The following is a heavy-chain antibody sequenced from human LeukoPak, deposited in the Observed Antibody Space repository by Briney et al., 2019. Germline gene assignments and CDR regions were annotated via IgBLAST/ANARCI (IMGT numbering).Heavy chain of an antibody. CDR2: ISWNSGSI. Sequence: GGSLRLSCAASGFTFDDYAMHWVQQAPGKGLEWVSGISWNSGSIGYADSVKGRFTISRDNAKNSLYLQMNSLRAEDTALYYCAKDSGGYIARNFDYWGQGTLVTVSS. V-gene: IGHV3-9*01. CDR1: GFTFDDYA. J-gene: IGHJ4*02. CDR3: AKDSGGYIARNFDY. D-gene: IGHD2-15*01.